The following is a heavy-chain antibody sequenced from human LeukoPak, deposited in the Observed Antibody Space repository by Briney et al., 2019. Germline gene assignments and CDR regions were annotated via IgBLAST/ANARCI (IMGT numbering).Heavy chain of an antibody. D-gene: IGHD5-18*01. Sequence: GGSRRLSCAASGLTFNDYAMHWVRQAPGKGLEWVSGISWNSGSIGYADSVKGRFTISRDNAKNSLYLQMNSLRAEDTALYYCAEGGGYSYGGNWFDPWGQGTLVTVSS. CDR2: ISWNSGSI. CDR1: GLTFNDYA. CDR3: AEGGGYSYGGNWFDP. V-gene: IGHV3-9*01. J-gene: IGHJ5*02.